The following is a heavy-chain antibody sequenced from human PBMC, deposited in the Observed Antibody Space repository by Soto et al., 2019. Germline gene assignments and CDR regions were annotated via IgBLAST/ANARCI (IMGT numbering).Heavy chain of an antibody. CDR1: GFTFSSYA. Sequence: GGSLRLSCAASGFTFSSYAMSWVRQAPGKGLEWVSAISGSGGSTYYADSVKGRFTISRDNSKNTLYLQMNSLRAEDTAVYYCAKPHNDCSSTSCPYDYWGQGTPVTVSS. J-gene: IGHJ4*02. V-gene: IGHV3-23*01. CDR2: ISGSGGST. CDR3: AKPHNDCSSTSCPYDY. D-gene: IGHD2-2*01.